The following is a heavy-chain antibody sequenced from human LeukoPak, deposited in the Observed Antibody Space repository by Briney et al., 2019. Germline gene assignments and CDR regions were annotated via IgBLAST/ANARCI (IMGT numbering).Heavy chain of an antibody. D-gene: IGHD6-19*01. CDR1: GYSISSNNW. Sequence: PSETLSLTCAVSGYSISSNNWWAWVRQPPRKGLEWIGYIYYNGNTYYNPYNPSLTSRVTMSVDTSKNQFSLKLDSVTEIDTAMYYCARNQAVAANRGASDVWGQGTMVTVSS. J-gene: IGHJ3*01. V-gene: IGHV4-28*01. CDR3: ARNQAVAANRGASDV. CDR2: IYYNGNT.